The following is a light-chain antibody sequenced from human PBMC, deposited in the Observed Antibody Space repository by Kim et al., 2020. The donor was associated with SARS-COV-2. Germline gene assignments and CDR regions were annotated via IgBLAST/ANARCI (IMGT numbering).Light chain of an antibody. CDR1: QSVSSN. Sequence: EIVMTQSPATLSVSPGERATLSCRASQSVSSNLAWHQQQPGQAPRLLIYGASTRATGIPARFSGSGSGTEFTLTISSLQSEDFAVYYCQQYDNWPPLTFGGGTKVDIK. CDR2: GAS. J-gene: IGKJ4*01. CDR3: QQYDNWPPLT. V-gene: IGKV3-15*01.